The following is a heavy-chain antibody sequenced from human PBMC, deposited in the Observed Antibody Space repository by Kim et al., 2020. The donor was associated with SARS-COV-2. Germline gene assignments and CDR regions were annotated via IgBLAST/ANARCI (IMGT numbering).Heavy chain of an antibody. D-gene: IGHD3-16*01. Sequence: ASVKVSCKTSGYPFSSFAITWVRQAPGQGLEWMGWISPFKTIGTYTEKFQGRLTMSTDITTSTAYMEVRSLRSDDTAVYYCARSMFDYSWGTSLKKEDSW. CDR2: ISPFKTIG. J-gene: IGHJ5*01. CDR3: ARSMFDYSWGTSLKKEDS. CDR1: GYPFSSFA. V-gene: IGHV1-18*01.